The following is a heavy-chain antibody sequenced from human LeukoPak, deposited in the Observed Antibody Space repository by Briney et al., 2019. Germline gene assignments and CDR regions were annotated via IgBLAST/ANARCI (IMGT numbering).Heavy chain of an antibody. V-gene: IGHV4-59*01. Sequence: SETLTLTCTVSGGSISSYYWSWIRQPPGKGLEWIGYIYYSGSTKYNPSLKSRVTISVDTSKNQFSLKLSSVTAADTAVYFCARGTPVVGISYFDYWGQGTLVTVSS. CDR1: GGSISSYY. CDR2: IYYSGST. D-gene: IGHD6-19*01. CDR3: ARGTPVVGISYFDY. J-gene: IGHJ4*02.